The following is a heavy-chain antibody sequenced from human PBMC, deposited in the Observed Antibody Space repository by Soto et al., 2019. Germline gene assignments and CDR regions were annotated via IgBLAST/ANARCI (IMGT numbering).Heavy chain of an antibody. Sequence: QLVQSGAEVKKPGASVKVSCKTSGPTFIAYYIHWVRQAPGQGLEWMGWIDPKSGGTTYEQKFLGRGTMTRAASINTAYMELNRLTSDDTAVYYCARVSVDVPEWGQGTLLTVSS. CDR3: ARVSVDVPE. CDR2: IDPKSGGT. V-gene: IGHV1-2*02. CDR1: GPTFIAYY. J-gene: IGHJ4*02. D-gene: IGHD2-2*01.